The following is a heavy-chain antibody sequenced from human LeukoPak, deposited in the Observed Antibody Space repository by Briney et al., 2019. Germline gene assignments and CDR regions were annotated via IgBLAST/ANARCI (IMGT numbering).Heavy chain of an antibody. CDR1: GFTFSDHY. V-gene: IGHV3-72*01. CDR2: TRNKANSYTT. Sequence: GGSLRLFCAASGFTFSDHYMDWVRQAPGKGLEWVGRTRNKANSYTTEYAASVKGRFTISRDVSKNSLYLQMDSLRTEDTAVYYCARIAVTGYYFDYWGQGTLVTVSS. CDR3: ARIAVTGYYFDY. D-gene: IGHD4-17*01. J-gene: IGHJ4*02.